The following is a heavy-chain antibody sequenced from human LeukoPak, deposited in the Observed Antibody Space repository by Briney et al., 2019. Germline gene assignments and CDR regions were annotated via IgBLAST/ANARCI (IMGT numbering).Heavy chain of an antibody. CDR2: IYYSGST. D-gene: IGHD4-17*01. CDR3: ARLDYVAFDI. J-gene: IGHJ3*02. CDR1: GGSISSSSYY. V-gene: IGHV4-39*07. Sequence: SETLSLTCTVSGGSISSSSYYWGWIRQPPGKGLEWIGSIYYSGSTYYNPSLKSRVTISVDTSRNQFSLKLSSVTAADTAVYYCARLDYVAFDIWGQGTMVTVSS.